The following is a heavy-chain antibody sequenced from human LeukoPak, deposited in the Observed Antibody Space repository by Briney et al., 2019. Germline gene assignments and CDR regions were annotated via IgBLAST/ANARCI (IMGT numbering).Heavy chain of an antibody. J-gene: IGHJ4*02. V-gene: IGHV3-7*01. Sequence: GGSLRLSCSASGFIFSTYWMTGVRQGPGKGLEGVANIKEYGSEKYYVESVKSPFTISSDNATNSLSLKMNNLRPEDTAVYYCAAGDSFAYWGQGSLVTVYS. CDR1: GFIFSTYW. D-gene: IGHD2-21*02. CDR2: IKEYGSEK. CDR3: AAGDSFAY.